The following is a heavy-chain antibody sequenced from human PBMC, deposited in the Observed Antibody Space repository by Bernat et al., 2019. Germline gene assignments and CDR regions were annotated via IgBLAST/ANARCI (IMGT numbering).Heavy chain of an antibody. Sequence: EVQLVESGGGLVKPGGSLRLSCAASGFTFSSYSMNWVRQAPGKGLEWVSSISGSGGDTYYADSVKGRFTSSRDNTKNTLYLQMNSLRAEDTAVYYCAKDLIMITFGGALGAWGQGTLVTVSS. CDR1: GFTFSSYS. CDR3: AKDLIMITFGGALGA. CDR2: ISGSGGDT. D-gene: IGHD3-16*01. J-gene: IGHJ5*02. V-gene: IGHV3-21*04.